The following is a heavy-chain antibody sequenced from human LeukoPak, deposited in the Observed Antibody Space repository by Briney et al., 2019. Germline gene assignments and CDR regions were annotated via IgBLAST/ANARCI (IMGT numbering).Heavy chain of an antibody. J-gene: IGHJ4*02. Sequence: GGSLRLSCAASGFSSYSLNWVRQAPGKGLEWVSSISSGSDYIYYADSVKGRFTISRDNAKNSLYLQMNSLRAEDTAVYYCARGPYSSNWYVDYWGQGTLVTVAS. CDR3: ARGPYSSNWYVDY. V-gene: IGHV3-21*01. CDR2: ISSGSDYI. CDR1: GFSSYS. D-gene: IGHD6-13*01.